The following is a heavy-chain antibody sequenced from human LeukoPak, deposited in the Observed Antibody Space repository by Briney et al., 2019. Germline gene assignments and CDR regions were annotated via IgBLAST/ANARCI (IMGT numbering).Heavy chain of an antibody. V-gene: IGHV3-15*01. CDR2: FKNKTDGETT. Sequence: GGPLTLSCTASGFTSSNAWMTWARQVRGKGGEWVGLFKNKTDGETTDYAAPVKGRFTISRDDSKNTVFLQMSMLKTDDTAVYYCSTDPAGTLVYWGEGTLVTVSS. CDR1: GFTSSNAW. CDR3: STDPAGTLVY. J-gene: IGHJ4*02. D-gene: IGHD6-19*01.